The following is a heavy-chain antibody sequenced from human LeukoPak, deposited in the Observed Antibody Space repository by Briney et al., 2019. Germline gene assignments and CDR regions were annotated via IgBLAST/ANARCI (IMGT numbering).Heavy chain of an antibody. J-gene: IGHJ4*02. D-gene: IGHD2-2*01. CDR2: IYYSGST. Sequence: SETLSLTCTVSGGSISSCSYYWGWIRQPPGKGLEWIGSIYYSGSTYYNPSLKSRVTISVDTSKNQFSLKLSSVTAADTAVYYCASAPQMYQLLSPFDYWGQGTLVTVSS. CDR3: ASAPQMYQLLSPFDY. V-gene: IGHV4-39*01. CDR1: GGSISSCSYY.